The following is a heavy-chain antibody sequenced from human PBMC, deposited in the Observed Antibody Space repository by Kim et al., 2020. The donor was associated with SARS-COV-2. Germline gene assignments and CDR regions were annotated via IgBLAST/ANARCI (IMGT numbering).Heavy chain of an antibody. V-gene: IGHV3-21*01. Sequence: GGSLRLSCAASGFTFSSYNMNWVRQAPGKGLEWVSSISSSSTYTYYAESLKGRFTISRDNAKNSLYLQMSSLRAEDTAVYFCARARGYSYGELLDYWGQGTLVAVSS. D-gene: IGHD5-18*01. CDR3: ARARGYSYGELLDY. CDR1: GFTFSSYN. CDR2: ISSSSTYT. J-gene: IGHJ4*02.